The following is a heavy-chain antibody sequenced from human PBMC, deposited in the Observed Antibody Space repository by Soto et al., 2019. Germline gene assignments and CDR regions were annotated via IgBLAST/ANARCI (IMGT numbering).Heavy chain of an antibody. CDR1: GGSISSYC. CDR2: IYTSGST. V-gene: IGHV4-4*07. Sequence: SETLSLTCTVSGGSISSYCWSWIRQPAGKGLEWIGRIYTSGSTNYNPSLKSRVTMPVDTSKNQFSLKLSSVTAADTAVYYCARIAGEWLRLDAFDIWGQGTMVTVSS. D-gene: IGHD5-12*01. J-gene: IGHJ3*02. CDR3: ARIAGEWLRLDAFDI.